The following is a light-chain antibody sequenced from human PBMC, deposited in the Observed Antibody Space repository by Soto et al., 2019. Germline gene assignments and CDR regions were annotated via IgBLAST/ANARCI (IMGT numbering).Light chain of an antibody. V-gene: IGKV1-6*01. CDR1: QDIRNE. CDR3: LQDYNYPRT. CDR2: AAS. Sequence: AIQMTQYPSSLSASVGDRVTITCRASQDIRNELGWYQQKPGKAPKVLIYAASNLQSGVPSRFSGSGSGTDFTLTISSLQPEYFATYYCLQDYNYPRTFGQGTKGKIK. J-gene: IGKJ1*01.